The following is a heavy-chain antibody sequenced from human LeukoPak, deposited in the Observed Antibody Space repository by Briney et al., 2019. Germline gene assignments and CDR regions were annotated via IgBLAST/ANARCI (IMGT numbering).Heavy chain of an antibody. V-gene: IGHV3-7*01. J-gene: IGHJ4*02. CDR2: INQDGSEK. CDR3: ARGVSTAF. CDR1: GFTFSSYW. Sequence: PGGSLRLSCAASGFTFSSYWMTWVRQAPGKGLEWAANINQDGSEKHYVDSVKGRFIISRDNTKNSLYLQMTSLRGEDTAVYYCARGVSTAFWGQGTLVTVSS.